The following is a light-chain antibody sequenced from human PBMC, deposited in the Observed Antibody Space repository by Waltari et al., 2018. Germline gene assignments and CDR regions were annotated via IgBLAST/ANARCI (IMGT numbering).Light chain of an antibody. CDR3: QQYYRSRT. CDR1: KSVLYNSNDKNY. J-gene: IGKJ1*01. CDR2: WAS. Sequence: DIVLTQSPDSLAVSLGERANINCKSSKSVLYNSNDKNYLAWYQQKPGQPPKLLIYWASTRESGVPDRFSGSGSGTDFTLTISSLQAEDVAVYYCQQYYRSRTFGQGTKVEIK. V-gene: IGKV4-1*01.